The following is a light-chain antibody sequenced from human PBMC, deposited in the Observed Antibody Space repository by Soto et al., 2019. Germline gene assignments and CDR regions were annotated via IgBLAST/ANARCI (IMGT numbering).Light chain of an antibody. J-gene: IGLJ1*01. CDR3: AEWDDSLNGYV. CDR1: SSNIGSNA. CDR2: INN. Sequence: VLTQPPSASGTPGQRVTISCSGSSSNIGSNAVAWYQQLPGTAPKLLIYINNQRPSGVPDRFSASKSGTSASLAISGFQFEDEVDYYCAEWDDSLNGYVFGTGTKVTVL. V-gene: IGLV1-44*01.